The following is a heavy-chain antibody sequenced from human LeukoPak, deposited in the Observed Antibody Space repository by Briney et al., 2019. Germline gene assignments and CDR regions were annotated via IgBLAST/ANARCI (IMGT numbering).Heavy chain of an antibody. V-gene: IGHV3-21*04. CDR1: EFTFSSYS. J-gene: IGHJ4*02. D-gene: IGHD5-18*01. Sequence: GGSLRLSCAASEFTFSSYSMNWVRQAPGKGLEWVSSISSSSSYIYYADSVKGRFSISRDNAKNSLYLQMNSLRAEDTAVYYCARGGGYSYGRIDYWGQGTLVTVSS. CDR3: ARGGGYSYGRIDY. CDR2: ISSSSSYI.